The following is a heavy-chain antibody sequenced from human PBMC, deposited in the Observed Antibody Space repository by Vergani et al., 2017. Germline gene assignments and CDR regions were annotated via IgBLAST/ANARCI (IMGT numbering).Heavy chain of an antibody. J-gene: IGHJ6*02. Sequence: QVQLVQSGAEVKKPGASVKVSCKASGYTFTSYGISWVRQAPGQGLEWMGRIIPIFGTANYAQKFQGRVTITADESTSTAYMELSSLRSEDTAVYYCARDREWFSAYYGMDVWGQGTTVTVSS. CDR1: GYTFTSYG. D-gene: IGHD3-3*01. CDR3: ARDREWFSAYYGMDV. CDR2: IIPIFGTA. V-gene: IGHV1-69*13.